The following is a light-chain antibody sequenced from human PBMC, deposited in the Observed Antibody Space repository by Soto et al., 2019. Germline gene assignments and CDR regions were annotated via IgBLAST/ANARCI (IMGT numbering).Light chain of an antibody. Sequence: IQMTQSPSSLSASVGDRVTITCRASQGISNELGWYQQRPGKAPKVLIYGASNLQSGVPSRFSGSGSGTEFTLTISSLQPDDFATYYCQQYNSYSMYTFGQGIKVDIK. J-gene: IGKJ2*01. CDR2: GAS. CDR1: QGISNE. V-gene: IGKV1-17*01. CDR3: QQYNSYSMYT.